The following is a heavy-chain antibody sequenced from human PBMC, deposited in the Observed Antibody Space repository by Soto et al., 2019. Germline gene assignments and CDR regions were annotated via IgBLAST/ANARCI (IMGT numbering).Heavy chain of an antibody. V-gene: IGHV4-38-2*02. Sequence: SDTMSVTCTVSGESSVSGSYWGWIRQPPGKGPEWIASIYHGGTTFYNPSLKSRITISVDTSNNQFSLKLTSVTAADTAVYYCARVHVMVVAGSTFDYWCHGTLVTV. D-gene: IGHD6-19*01. CDR1: GESSVSGSY. CDR3: ARVHVMVVAGSTFDY. CDR2: IYHGGTT. J-gene: IGHJ4*01.